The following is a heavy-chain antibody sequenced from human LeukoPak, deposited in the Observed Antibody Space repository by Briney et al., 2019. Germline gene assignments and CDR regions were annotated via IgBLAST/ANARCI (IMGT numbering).Heavy chain of an antibody. CDR1: GFTFSSYA. CDR2: ISYDGSNK. CDR3: ARKKAGDGYGDAFDI. J-gene: IGHJ3*02. V-gene: IGHV3-30-3*01. D-gene: IGHD5-18*01. Sequence: SGRSLRLSCAASGFTFSSYAMHWVRQAPGKGLGWVAVISYDGSNKYYADSVKGRFTISRDNSKNTLYLQMNSLRAEDTAVYYCARKKAGDGYGDAFDIWGQGTMVTVSS.